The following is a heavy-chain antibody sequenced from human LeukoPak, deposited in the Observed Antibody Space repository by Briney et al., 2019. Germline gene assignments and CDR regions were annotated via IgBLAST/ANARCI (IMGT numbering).Heavy chain of an antibody. Sequence: SETLSLTCAVSGASITNSRYYWGWIRQPPGKGLEWIGSIYYSGSTYYNPSLKSRVTISVDTSKNQFSLKLSSVTAADTAVYYCAREAGACSGCPDDAFDIWGQGTMVTVSS. J-gene: IGHJ3*02. CDR1: GASITNSRYY. D-gene: IGHD6-19*01. CDR2: IYYSGST. V-gene: IGHV4-39*07. CDR3: AREAGACSGCPDDAFDI.